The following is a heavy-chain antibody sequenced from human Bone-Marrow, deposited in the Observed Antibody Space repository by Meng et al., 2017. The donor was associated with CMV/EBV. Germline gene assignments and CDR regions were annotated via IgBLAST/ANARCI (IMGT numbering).Heavy chain of an antibody. CDR2: ISAYNGNT. Sequence: VKVSCKASGYTFTSYGISWVRQAPGQGLEWMGWISAYNGNTNYAQKLQGRVTMTTDTSTSTAYMELRSLRSDDTAVYYCARTEDPYYYDSSGYYWWYVFDYWGQGTLVTVSS. CDR1: GYTFTSYG. D-gene: IGHD3-22*01. CDR3: ARTEDPYYYDSSGYYWWYVFDY. V-gene: IGHV1-18*01. J-gene: IGHJ4*02.